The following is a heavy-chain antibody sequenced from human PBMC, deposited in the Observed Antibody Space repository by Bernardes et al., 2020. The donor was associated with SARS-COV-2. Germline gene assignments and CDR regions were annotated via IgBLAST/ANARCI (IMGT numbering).Heavy chain of an antibody. CDR2: ISSGGGST. CDR1: GFTFNSHA. V-gene: IGHV3-64*02. Sequence: GGSLRLSCIASGFTFNSHAMHWVRQAPGKGLKYVAGISSGGGSTTYADSVKGRVTISRDNFKNTLYLQMGSLRPEDTAVYYCARSDFSGWDPDYGLDVWGQGTTVTVSS. D-gene: IGHD6-19*01. J-gene: IGHJ6*02. CDR3: ARSDFSGWDPDYGLDV.